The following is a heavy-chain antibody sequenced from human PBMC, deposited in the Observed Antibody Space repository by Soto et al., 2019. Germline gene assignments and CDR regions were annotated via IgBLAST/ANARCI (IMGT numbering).Heavy chain of an antibody. V-gene: IGHV1-69*02. CDR2: IVPIIGLA. CDR3: ARLDYGDYGWFDP. CDR1: GGIFNSYT. Sequence: QVQLVQSGAEVKKPGSSVKVSCKASGGIFNSYTFGWVRQAPGQGLEWMGRIVPIIGLANYTQTFQGRVTITADKSTTTVYMELSRLRSEDMAVYYCARLDYGDYGWFDPWGQGTLVIVSS. D-gene: IGHD4-17*01. J-gene: IGHJ5*02.